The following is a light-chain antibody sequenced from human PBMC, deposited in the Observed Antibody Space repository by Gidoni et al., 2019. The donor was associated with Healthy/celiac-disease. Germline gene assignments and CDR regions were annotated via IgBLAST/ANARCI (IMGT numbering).Light chain of an antibody. V-gene: IGLV3-19*01. Sequence: SSELTQDPAVSVALGQTVRITCQGDSRRSYYASWYQQKPGPAPVLVIYGKNNRPSGIPDRFSGSSSGNTASLTITGAQAEDEADYYCNSRDSSGNHYVFGTGTKVTVL. CDR3: NSRDSSGNHYV. CDR1: SRRSYY. J-gene: IGLJ1*01. CDR2: GKN.